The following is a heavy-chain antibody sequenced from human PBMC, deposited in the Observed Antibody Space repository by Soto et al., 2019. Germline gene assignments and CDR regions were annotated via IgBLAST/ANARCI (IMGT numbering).Heavy chain of an antibody. D-gene: IGHD2-21*01. Sequence: EVQLVESGGGLVQPGGSLRLSCAASGFTFSSYSMNWVRQAPGKGLEWVSYISSSSSNIYYAESVKGRFTISRDNAKKSLYLQMSGLRDEDTAVYYCARGSIAYCGGECYSLDYWGQGTLVTVSS. V-gene: IGHV3-48*02. CDR3: ARGSIAYCGGECYSLDY. CDR2: ISSSSSNI. J-gene: IGHJ4*02. CDR1: GFTFSSYS.